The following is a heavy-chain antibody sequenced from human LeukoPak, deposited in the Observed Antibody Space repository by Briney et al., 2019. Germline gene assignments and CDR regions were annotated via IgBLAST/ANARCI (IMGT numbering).Heavy chain of an antibody. Sequence: PGGSLRLSCAASGFTFSSYAMSWVRQAPGKGLEWVSAISGSGSSTYYADSVKGRFTISRDDSKNTAYLQMNSLKTEDTAVYYCTRHSYNYGDQPDYWGQGTLVTVSS. CDR2: ISGSGSST. V-gene: IGHV3-23*01. J-gene: IGHJ4*02. CDR3: TRHSYNYGDQPDY. CDR1: GFTFSSYA. D-gene: IGHD4-17*01.